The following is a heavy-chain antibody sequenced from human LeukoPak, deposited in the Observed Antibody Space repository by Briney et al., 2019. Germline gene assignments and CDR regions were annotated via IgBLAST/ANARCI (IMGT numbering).Heavy chain of an antibody. Sequence: GGSLRLSCAASGFTFSGSAMHWVRQASGKGLEWVGRIRSKANSYATAYAASVKGRFTISRDDSKNTAYLQMNSLKTEDTAVYYCTSRHVDTAMVTKGIIDYWGQGTLVTVSS. CDR2: IRSKANSYAT. D-gene: IGHD5-18*01. CDR3: TSRHVDTAMVTKGIIDY. CDR1: GFTFSGSA. J-gene: IGHJ4*02. V-gene: IGHV3-73*01.